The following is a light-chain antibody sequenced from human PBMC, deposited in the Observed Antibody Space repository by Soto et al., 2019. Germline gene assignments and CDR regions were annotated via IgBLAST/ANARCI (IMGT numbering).Light chain of an antibody. V-gene: IGKV1-27*01. CDR1: QSISSY. J-gene: IGKJ1*01. CDR2: AAS. CDR3: QKYNSAPRT. Sequence: DIRVPPSPPTPSASVGDSVTITCRASQSISSYLNWYQQKPGKAPKLLIYAASTLQSGVPSRFSGSGSGTDFTLTISSLQPEDVATYYCQKYNSAPRTFGQGTKVDIK.